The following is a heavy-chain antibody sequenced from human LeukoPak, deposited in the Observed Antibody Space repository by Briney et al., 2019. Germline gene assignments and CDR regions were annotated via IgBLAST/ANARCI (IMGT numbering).Heavy chain of an antibody. CDR2: IIPILGIA. CDR3: AREGKRLLWFGELFD. V-gene: IGHV1-69*04. J-gene: IGHJ4*02. CDR1: GYTFTSYG. Sequence: GASVKVSCKASGYTFTSYGISWVRQAPGQGLEWMGRIIPILGIANYAQKFQGRVTITADKSTSTAYMELSSLRSEDTAVYYCAREGKRLLWFGELFDWGQGTLVTVSS. D-gene: IGHD3-10*01.